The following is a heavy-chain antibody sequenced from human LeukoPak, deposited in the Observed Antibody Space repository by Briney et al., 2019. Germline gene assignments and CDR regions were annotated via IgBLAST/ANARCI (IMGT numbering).Heavy chain of an antibody. CDR3: ARDLNYYDILTGYYPDYYYYYGMDV. V-gene: IGHV3-30*04. Sequence: GGSLRLSCAASGFTFSSYAMHWVRQAPGKGLEWVAVISYDGSNKYYADSVKGRFTISRDNSKNTLYLQMNSLRAEDTAVYHCARDLNYYDILTGYYPDYYYYYGMDVWGQGTTVTVSS. D-gene: IGHD3-9*01. CDR1: GFTFSSYA. J-gene: IGHJ6*02. CDR2: ISYDGSNK.